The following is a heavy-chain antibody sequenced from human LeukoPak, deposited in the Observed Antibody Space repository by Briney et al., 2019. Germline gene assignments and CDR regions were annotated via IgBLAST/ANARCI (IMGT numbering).Heavy chain of an antibody. D-gene: IGHD3-9*01. J-gene: IGHJ5*02. CDR3: ARGRYSAGDNWFDP. CDR1: GCSITSSY. V-gene: IGHV4-59*01. Sequence: SETLSLTCTVSGCSITSSYWSWLRQSPGKGLEWIGYIHYTGSTNYNPSLKSRVTMLIDTSKNQFSLKLSSVTAADTAVYYCARGRYSAGDNWFDPWGQGTLVTVSS. CDR2: IHYTGST.